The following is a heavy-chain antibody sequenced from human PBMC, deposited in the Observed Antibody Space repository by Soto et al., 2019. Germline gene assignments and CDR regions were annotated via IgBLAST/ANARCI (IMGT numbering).Heavy chain of an antibody. D-gene: IGHD6-19*01. CDR3: AKAGFSSGWSPSYFDY. CDR2: MSGTGGSK. CDR1: GFTFSSYA. Sequence: EVQLLESGGGLVQPGRSLRLSCAASGFTFSSYAMNWVRQAPGKGLEWVSAMSGTGGSKYYADSVKGRFTISRDNSKNTLDLQMNSLRVEDTAVFYCAKAGFSSGWSPSYFDYWGQGTLVTVSS. V-gene: IGHV3-23*01. J-gene: IGHJ4*02.